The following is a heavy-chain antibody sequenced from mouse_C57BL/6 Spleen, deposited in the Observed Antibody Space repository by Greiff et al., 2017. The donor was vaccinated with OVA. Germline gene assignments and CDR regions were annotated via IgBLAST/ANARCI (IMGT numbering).Heavy chain of an antibody. CDR3: TTTLLPDYYAMDY. CDR1: GFNIKDYY. Sequence: VQLQQSGAELVRPGASVKLSCTASGFNIKDYYMHWVKQRPEQGLEWIGRIDPEDGDTEYAPKFQGKATMTADTSSNTAYLQLSSLTSEDTAVYYCTTTLLPDYYAMDYWGQGTSVTVSS. V-gene: IGHV14-1*01. J-gene: IGHJ4*01. D-gene: IGHD1-2*01. CDR2: IDPEDGDT.